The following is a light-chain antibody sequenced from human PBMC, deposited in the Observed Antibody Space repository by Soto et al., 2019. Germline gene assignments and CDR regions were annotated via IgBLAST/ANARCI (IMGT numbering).Light chain of an antibody. CDR2: GAS. CDR3: QQYGSSLIT. J-gene: IGKJ5*01. CDR1: QSVSSSY. Sequence: ELVLTQSPGTLSLSPGERATLACRASQSVSSSYLAWYQQNPGQAPRLLIYGASIRSTGIPDRFSGSGAGTDFTLTISRLEPEDFAVYYCQQYGSSLITFGHGTRLEIK. V-gene: IGKV3-20*01.